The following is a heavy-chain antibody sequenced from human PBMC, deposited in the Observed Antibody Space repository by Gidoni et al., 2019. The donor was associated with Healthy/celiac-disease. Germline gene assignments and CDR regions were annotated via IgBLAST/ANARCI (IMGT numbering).Heavy chain of an antibody. CDR1: GFTVRSNY. CDR3: ASPSPGIAARPEFYYYYGMDV. V-gene: IGHV3-53*01. CDR2: IYSGGST. D-gene: IGHD6-6*01. J-gene: IGHJ6*02. Sequence: EVQLVESGGGLIQPGGSLRLSCAASGFTVRSNYMSWVRQAPGKGLEWVSVIYSGGSTYYADSVKGRFTISRDNSKNTLYLQMNSLRAEDTAVYYCASPSPGIAARPEFYYYYGMDVWGQGTTVTVSS.